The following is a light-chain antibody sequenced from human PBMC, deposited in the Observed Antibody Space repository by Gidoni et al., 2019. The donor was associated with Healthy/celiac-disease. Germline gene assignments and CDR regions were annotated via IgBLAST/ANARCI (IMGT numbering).Light chain of an antibody. V-gene: IGKV4-1*01. CDR3: QQYYSTPRT. CDR2: WAS. Sequence: DIVMTQSPDSLAVSLGERATINCKSSQSVLYSSNNKNYLAWYQQKPGQPPKLLIYWASTRESGVPDRFSGRGSGTDFTLTISSQQAEDVAVYYCQQYYSTPRTFGQGTKVEIK. J-gene: IGKJ1*01. CDR1: QSVLYSSNNKNY.